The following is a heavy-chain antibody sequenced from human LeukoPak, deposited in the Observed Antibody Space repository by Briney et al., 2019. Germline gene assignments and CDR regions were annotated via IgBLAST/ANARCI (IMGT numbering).Heavy chain of an antibody. CDR3: ATAAELDPTTKQYGDYWVY. Sequence: GASVKVSCKVSGYTLTELSMHWVRQAPGKGLEWMGGFDPEDGETIYAQKFQGRVTMTEDTSTDTAYMELSSLRSEDTAVYYCATAAELDPTTKQYGDYWVYWGQGTLVTVSS. CDR1: GYTLTELS. D-gene: IGHD4-17*01. V-gene: IGHV1-24*01. CDR2: FDPEDGET. J-gene: IGHJ4*02.